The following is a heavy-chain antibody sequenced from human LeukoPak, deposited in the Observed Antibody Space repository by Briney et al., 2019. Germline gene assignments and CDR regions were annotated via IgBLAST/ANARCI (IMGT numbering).Heavy chain of an antibody. V-gene: IGHV3-23*01. CDR1: GFTFSSYA. CDR3: AKDTAQGSAFDI. Sequence: GGSLRLSCAASGFTFSSYAMSWVRQAPGKGLEWVSAISGSGGSTYYADSVKGRFTISRDNSKNTLYPQMNSLRAEDTAVYYCAKDTAQGSAFDIWGQGTMVTVSS. D-gene: IGHD5-18*01. J-gene: IGHJ3*02. CDR2: ISGSGGST.